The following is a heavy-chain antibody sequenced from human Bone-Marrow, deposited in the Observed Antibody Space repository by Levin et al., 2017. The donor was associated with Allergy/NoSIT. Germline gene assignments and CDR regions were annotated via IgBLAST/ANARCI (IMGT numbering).Heavy chain of an antibody. Sequence: GGSLRLSCAASGFTFSTYGIHWVRQAPGKGLEWVSLISYNGQDKYYADSVKGRFTISRDNSKNTLSLQMNSLRGEDTAVYYCAKDVEQRSLVTATLFYGMDVWGQGTTVTVSS. CDR1: GFTFSTYG. CDR3: AKDVEQRSLVTATLFYGMDV. CDR2: ISYNGQDK. V-gene: IGHV3-30*18. D-gene: IGHD2-21*02. J-gene: IGHJ6*02.